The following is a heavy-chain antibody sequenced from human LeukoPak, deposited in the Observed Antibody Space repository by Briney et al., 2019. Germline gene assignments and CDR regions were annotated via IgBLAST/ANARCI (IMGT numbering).Heavy chain of an antibody. CDR1: GFIFSNYI. V-gene: IGHV3-21*01. Sequence: GGSLRLSCAASGFIFSNYIMNWVRQAPGKGLEWVSSITNSSRYTYYADSVKGRFTISRDNAKNSLYLQMNSLRAEDAAVYYCARVGGVCASGWCSYGMDVWGQGTTVTVSS. CDR3: ARVGGVCASGWCSYGMDV. CDR2: ITNSSRYT. D-gene: IGHD6-19*01. J-gene: IGHJ6*02.